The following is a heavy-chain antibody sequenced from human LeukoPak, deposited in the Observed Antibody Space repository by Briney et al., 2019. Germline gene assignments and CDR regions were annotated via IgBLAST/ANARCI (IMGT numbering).Heavy chain of an antibody. CDR3: AREMLDNHWFDP. Sequence: PSGTLSLTCTVSGGSIISGGYYWSWIRQPPGKGLEWIGYIYHTGITYNNPSLKSRVTISVDRSKNQFSLELTSVTAADTAVYYCAREMLDNHWFDPWGQGTLVTVSS. V-gene: IGHV4-30-2*01. D-gene: IGHD3-10*02. CDR1: GGSIISGGYY. J-gene: IGHJ5*02. CDR2: IYHTGIT.